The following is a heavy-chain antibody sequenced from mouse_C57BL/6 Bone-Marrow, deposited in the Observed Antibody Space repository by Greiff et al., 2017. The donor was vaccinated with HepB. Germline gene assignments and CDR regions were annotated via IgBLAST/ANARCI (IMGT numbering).Heavy chain of an antibody. CDR2: IDPENGDT. CDR3: TTGGNYYSNYYATDY. CDR1: GFNIKDDY. J-gene: IGHJ4*01. Sequence: VQLQQSGAELVRPGASVKVSCTASGFNIKDDYMHGVKQRPEQGLEWIGWIDPENGDTEYASKFQGKATITADTSSNTAYLQLSSLTSEDTAVYYCTTGGNYYSNYYATDYWGQGASFTVSS. V-gene: IGHV14-4*01. D-gene: IGHD2-5*01.